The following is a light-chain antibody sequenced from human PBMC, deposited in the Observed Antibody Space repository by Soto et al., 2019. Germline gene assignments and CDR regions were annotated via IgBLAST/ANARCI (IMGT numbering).Light chain of an antibody. CDR2: EVS. CDR3: SSYAGRNNFV. V-gene: IGLV2-23*02. Sequence: QSVLTQPASVSGSPGQSITISCTGTSSDVGSYNLVSWYQQHPGKAPKLMIYEVSKRPSGVPDRFSGSKSGNTASLTVSGLLAEDEADYYCSSYAGRNNFVFGTGTKVTVL. J-gene: IGLJ1*01. CDR1: SSDVGSYNL.